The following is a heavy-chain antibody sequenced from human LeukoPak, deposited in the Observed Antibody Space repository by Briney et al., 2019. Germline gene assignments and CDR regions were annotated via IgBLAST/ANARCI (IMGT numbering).Heavy chain of an antibody. CDR3: AVPYYDILTGPSYYYYYGMDV. V-gene: IGHV1-69*01. Sequence: SVKVSCKASGGTFSSYAISWVRQAPGQGLEWMGGIIPIFGTANYAQKFQGRVTITADESTSTAYMELSSLRSEDTAVYYRAVPYYDILTGPSYYYYYGMDVWGQGTTVTVSS. D-gene: IGHD3-9*01. J-gene: IGHJ6*02. CDR1: GGTFSSYA. CDR2: IIPIFGTA.